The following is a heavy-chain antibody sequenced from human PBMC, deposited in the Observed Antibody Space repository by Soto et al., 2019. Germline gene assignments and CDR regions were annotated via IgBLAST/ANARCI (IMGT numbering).Heavy chain of an antibody. CDR2: IYYTGNT. D-gene: IGHD1-1*01. V-gene: IGHV4-39*01. Sequence: SSDTMSLTFTIGSDSISNVAFFWAWIRQPPGKGLEWIGSIYYTGNTYFNPSLKSRVTMSVDTSKNQFSLEVNSVTAADTAIYYCAKSGSQYPGPFDVWGRGTMVT. CDR3: AKSGSQYPGPFDV. CDR1: SDSISNVAFF. J-gene: IGHJ3*01.